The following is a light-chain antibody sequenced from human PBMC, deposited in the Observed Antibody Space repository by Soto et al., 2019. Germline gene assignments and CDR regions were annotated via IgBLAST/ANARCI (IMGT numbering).Light chain of an antibody. CDR1: QSVSAH. CDR3: QHLTDRPPPWT. Sequence: EIVMTQSPATLSVSPGERATLSCRASQSVSAHLAWYQQKPGQAPRLLIYDASSRATGIPARFSGSGSGTDFTLTISPLEPEDWAVYYCQHLTDRPPPWTFGQRPKVDIK. J-gene: IGKJ1*01. V-gene: IGKV3-11*01. CDR2: DAS.